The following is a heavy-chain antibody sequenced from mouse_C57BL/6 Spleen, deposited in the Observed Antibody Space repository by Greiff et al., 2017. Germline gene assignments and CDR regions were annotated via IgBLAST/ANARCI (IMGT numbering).Heavy chain of an antibody. J-gene: IGHJ2*01. CDR2: IDPSDSYT. CDR3: ARWGDYGSRKGFDY. CDR1: GYTFTSYW. D-gene: IGHD1-1*01. V-gene: IGHV1-69*01. Sequence: QVQLQQPGAELVMPGASVKLSCKASGYTFTSYWMHWVKQRPGQGLEWIGEIDPSDSYTNYNQKFKGKSTLTVDKSSSTAYMQLSSLTSEDSAVYYCARWGDYGSRKGFDYWGQGTTLTVSS.